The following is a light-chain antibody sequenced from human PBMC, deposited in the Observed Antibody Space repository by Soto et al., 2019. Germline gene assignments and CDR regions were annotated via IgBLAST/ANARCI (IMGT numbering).Light chain of an antibody. CDR3: AAWDDTLNGLYV. V-gene: IGLV1-44*01. CDR1: SSNIGSNT. CDR2: SNN. Sequence: QSVLTQPPSASGTPGQRVTISCSGSSSNIGSNTVSWYQHLPGTAPKLPIYSNNQRPSGVPDRFSGSKSGTSASLAISGLQSEDEADYYCAAWDDTLNGLYVFGTGTKVTVL. J-gene: IGLJ1*01.